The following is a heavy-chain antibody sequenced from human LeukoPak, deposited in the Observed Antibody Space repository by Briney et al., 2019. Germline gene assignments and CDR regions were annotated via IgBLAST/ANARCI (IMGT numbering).Heavy chain of an antibody. D-gene: IGHD1-26*01. V-gene: IGHV4-39*07. Sequence: KYSDSLSLACTVSAPSVSSSGYYCGWVRQPPGKGRGWVGSIYYSGSTYYNPSLKSRVTISVDTSKNQFSLKLSSVTAADTAVYYCASSEGWELLQSFDIWGQGTMVTVSS. CDR1: APSVSSSGYY. CDR2: IYYSGST. CDR3: ASSEGWELLQSFDI. J-gene: IGHJ3*02.